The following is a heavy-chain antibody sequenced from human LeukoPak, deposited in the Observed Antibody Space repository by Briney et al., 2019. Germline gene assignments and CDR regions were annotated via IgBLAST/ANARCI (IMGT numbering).Heavy chain of an antibody. CDR3: ANLAGVVAGLDP. D-gene: IGHD6-19*01. J-gene: IGHJ5*02. V-gene: IGHV1-18*01. Sequence: GASVKVSCKASGYTFTSYGINWVRQAPGQGLEWMGWISADNGFTASAQNLQGRVTMTTDTSTNTVYMELRSLRSDDTAVYYCANLAGVVAGLDPWGQGTLVTVSS. CDR1: GYTFTSYG. CDR2: ISADNGFT.